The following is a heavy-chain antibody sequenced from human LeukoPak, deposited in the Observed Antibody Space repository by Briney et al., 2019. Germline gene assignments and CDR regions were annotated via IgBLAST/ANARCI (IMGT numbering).Heavy chain of an antibody. CDR3: ARLPPIAGRTARFDY. CDR2: IYYSGSA. CDR1: GGSIRSYY. V-gene: IGHV4-59*08. D-gene: IGHD6-6*01. J-gene: IGHJ4*02. Sequence: SETLSLTCTVAGGSIRSYYWTWIRQPPGQGREWIAYIYYSGSANYNPSLKSRVTISVDTSKNQFSLKLRSVTAADTAIYYCARLPPIAGRTARFDYWGQGTLVTVSS.